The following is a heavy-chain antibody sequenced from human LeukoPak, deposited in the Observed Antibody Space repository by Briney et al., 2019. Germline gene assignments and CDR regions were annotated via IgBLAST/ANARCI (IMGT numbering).Heavy chain of an antibody. Sequence: PGSSLRLSCAASGFTFTSYGFHWVRQAPGKGLEWVAVIWYDDSKKYYADSVKGRFTFSRDNSKNTLYLQMNSLRAEETAVYYCARDDCTNNKCYWWFDPRGQGTLVTVSS. CDR2: IWYDDSKK. CDR3: ARDDCTNNKCYWWFDP. J-gene: IGHJ5*02. CDR1: GFTFTSYG. D-gene: IGHD2-8*01. V-gene: IGHV3-33*01.